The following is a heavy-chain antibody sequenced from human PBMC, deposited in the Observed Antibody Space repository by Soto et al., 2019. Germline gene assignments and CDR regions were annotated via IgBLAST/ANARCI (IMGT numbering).Heavy chain of an antibody. Sequence: EVQLLESGGGLVQPGGSLRLSCAASGFTFSSYAMSWVRQAPGKGLEWVSAISGSGGSTYYADSVKGRFTISRDNSKNTLYLQMNSLRAEDTAVYHCGGGYCSGGSCYYGYYYYMDVWGKGTTVTVSS. CDR2: ISGSGGST. CDR3: GGGYCSGGSCYYGYYYYMDV. V-gene: IGHV3-23*01. D-gene: IGHD2-15*01. J-gene: IGHJ6*03. CDR1: GFTFSSYA.